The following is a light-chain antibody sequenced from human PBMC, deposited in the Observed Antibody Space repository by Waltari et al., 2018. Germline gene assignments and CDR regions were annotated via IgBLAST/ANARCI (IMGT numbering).Light chain of an antibody. CDR2: HAS. CDR1: QSVGTS. Sequence: EIVLTQSPGTLSLSPGDRATLSCRASQSVGTSLAWYQQKPGQAPRLLIYHASVWAIGIPDRFSGGGSGTDFSLTISRLEPEDFAVYYCQMYVRLPATFGQGTKVEVK. CDR3: QMYVRLPAT. V-gene: IGKV3-20*01. J-gene: IGKJ1*01.